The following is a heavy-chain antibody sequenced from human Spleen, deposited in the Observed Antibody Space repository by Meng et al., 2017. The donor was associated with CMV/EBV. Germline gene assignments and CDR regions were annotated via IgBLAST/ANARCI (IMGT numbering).Heavy chain of an antibody. CDR3: AREYSTTSVSWFAP. CDR1: GYTFTDYH. CDR2: INPNISGT. J-gene: IGHJ5*02. V-gene: IGHV1-2*02. Sequence: ASGYTFTDYHFHWVRQAPGQGLEWMGWINPNISGTNYAQKFRGRVTMTRDTSISTAYMELSRLRSDDTAVYYCAREYSTTSVSWFAPWGQGTLVTVSS. D-gene: IGHD6-13*01.